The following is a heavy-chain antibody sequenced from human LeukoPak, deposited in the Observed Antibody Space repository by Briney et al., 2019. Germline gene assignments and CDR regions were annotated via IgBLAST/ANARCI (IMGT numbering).Heavy chain of an antibody. J-gene: IGHJ4*02. CDR1: GGTFSSYA. V-gene: IGHV1-69*05. D-gene: IGHD1-26*01. CDR3: ARALIPSGSARYYFDY. CDR2: IIPIFGTA. Sequence: SVKVSCKASGGTFSSYAISWVRQAPGQGLEWMGGIIPIFGTANYSRKFQGRVTITTDESTSTAYMELSSLRSEDTAVYYCARALIPSGSARYYFDYWGQGTLVTVSS.